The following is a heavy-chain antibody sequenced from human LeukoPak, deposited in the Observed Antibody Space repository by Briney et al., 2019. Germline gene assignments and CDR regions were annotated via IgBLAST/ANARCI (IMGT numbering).Heavy chain of an antibody. Sequence: PSETLSLTCTVSGGSISSGSYYWSWIRQPAGKGLEWIGRIYTSGSTNYNPSLKSRVTISADTSKNQFSLTLTSVTAADTAVYYCARDRSVGVLPAPPFDFWGQGTLVTVSS. CDR2: IYTSGST. D-gene: IGHD6-6*01. V-gene: IGHV4-61*02. CDR3: ARDRSVGVLPAPPFDF. J-gene: IGHJ4*02. CDR1: GGSISSGSYY.